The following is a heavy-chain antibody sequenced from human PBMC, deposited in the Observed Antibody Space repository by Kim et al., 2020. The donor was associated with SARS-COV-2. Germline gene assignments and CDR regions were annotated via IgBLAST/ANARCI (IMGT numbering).Heavy chain of an antibody. CDR2: ISYDGSNK. CDR1: GFTFSIYG. CDR3: AKDRLGSSFYFDY. D-gene: IGHD6-13*01. V-gene: IGHV3-30*18. Sequence: GGSLRLSCAASGFTFSIYGMHWVLQAPGKGLEWVAVISYDGSNKYYADSVKGRFTISRDNSKNTLYLQMNSLRAEDTAVYYCAKDRLGSSFYFDYWGQGTLVTVSS. J-gene: IGHJ4*02.